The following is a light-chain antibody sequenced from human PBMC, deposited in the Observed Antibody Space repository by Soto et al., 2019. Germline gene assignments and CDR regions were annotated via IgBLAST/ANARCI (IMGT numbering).Light chain of an antibody. CDR2: VGTGGIVG. Sequence: QSVLTQPPSASASLGASVTLTCTLSSGYSNYKVDWYQQRPGKGPRFVMRVGTGGIVGSKGDGIPDRFSVLGSGLNRYLTIKNIQEEDESDYHCGADHGSGSNVVPRRVFGGGTQLTVL. CDR1: SGYSNYK. CDR3: GADHGSGSNVVPRRV. J-gene: IGLJ3*02. V-gene: IGLV9-49*01.